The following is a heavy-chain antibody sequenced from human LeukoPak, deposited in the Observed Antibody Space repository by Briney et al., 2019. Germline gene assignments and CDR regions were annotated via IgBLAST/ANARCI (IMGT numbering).Heavy chain of an antibody. D-gene: IGHD1-26*01. J-gene: IGHJ4*02. CDR3: AEKGYSGSFYDGEFDN. CDR1: GFTFSSYA. CDR2: ISGSGAST. V-gene: IGHV3-23*01. Sequence: GGSLRLSCAASGFTFSSYAMSWVRRAPGKGLEWVSTISGSGASTYYADSVKGRFTISRDNSNNTLYLQMNSLRTEDTAVYYCAEKGYSGSFYDGEFDNWGQGTLVTVSS.